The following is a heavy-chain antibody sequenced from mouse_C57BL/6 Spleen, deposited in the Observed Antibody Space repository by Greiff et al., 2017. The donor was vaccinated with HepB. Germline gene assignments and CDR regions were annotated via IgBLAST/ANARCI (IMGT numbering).Heavy chain of an antibody. Sequence: VHVKQSGPELVKPGASVKIPCKASGYTFTDYNMDWVKQSHGKSLEWIGDINPNNGGTIYNQKFKGKATLTVDKSSSTAYMELRSLTSEDTAVYYCAREYDYDEGAWFAYWGQGTLVTVSA. CDR3: AREYDYDEGAWFAY. CDR2: INPNNGGT. V-gene: IGHV1-18*01. J-gene: IGHJ3*01. D-gene: IGHD2-4*01. CDR1: GYTFTDYN.